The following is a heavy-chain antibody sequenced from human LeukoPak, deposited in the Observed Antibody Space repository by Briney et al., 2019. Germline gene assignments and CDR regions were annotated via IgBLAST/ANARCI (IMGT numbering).Heavy chain of an antibody. CDR1: GFILSTYA. Sequence: GGSLRLSCAASGFILSTYAMRWVRQAPAKGLEWVSSISGTGDSTYYADAVKGRFTISRDNSKNTLYLQMKSLRAEDTAVYYCVEDVVVIVAAKPGIWGQGTLVTVS. J-gene: IGHJ4*02. CDR3: VEDVVVIVAAKPGI. D-gene: IGHD2-15*01. CDR2: ISGTGDST. V-gene: IGHV3-23*01.